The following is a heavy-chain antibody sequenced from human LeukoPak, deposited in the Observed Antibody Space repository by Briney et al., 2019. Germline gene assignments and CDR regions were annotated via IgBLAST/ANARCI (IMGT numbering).Heavy chain of an antibody. CDR3: ARDSGTSGEVKFDP. CDR1: GGSVNSYC. J-gene: IGHJ5*02. D-gene: IGHD3-10*01. CDR2: IYDGGST. V-gene: IGHV4-4*07. Sequence: SSETLSLTCTVSGGSVNSYCLSWIRQPAGKTLEWIGRIYDGGSTNYNPSLKSRVTMSVDTSKNQISLKLKSVTAADTAAYYCARDSGTSGEVKFDPWGQGALVTVSS.